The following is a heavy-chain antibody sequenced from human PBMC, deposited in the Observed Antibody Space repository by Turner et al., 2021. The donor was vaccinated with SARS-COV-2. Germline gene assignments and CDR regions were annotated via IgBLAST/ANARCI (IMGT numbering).Heavy chain of an antibody. D-gene: IGHD6-19*01. CDR1: GFTLSNYW. J-gene: IGHJ4*02. V-gene: IGHV3-7*03. CDR3: AGSGGWLLDL. Sequence: EVQLVESGGGLVQPGRSLRLSCAASGFTLSNYWMSWVRQAPGKGLEWVANIRQDGSEKEYVDSVKGRFTISRDNAKNSLYLQMNSLRVEDTAVYYCAGSGGWLLDLWGQGTLVTVSS. CDR2: IRQDGSEK.